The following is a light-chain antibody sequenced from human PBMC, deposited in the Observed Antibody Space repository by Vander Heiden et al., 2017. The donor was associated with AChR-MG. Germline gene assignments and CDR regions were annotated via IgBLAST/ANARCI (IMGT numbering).Light chain of an antibody. Sequence: DIQMTQSPSSLSASVGDRVTITCRASQSISSYLHWYQQKPGKAPKLLIYAASRLQSGVPSRFSGSGSGTDFTLTISRRQPQDFANYYWQQSYSTYTFGHWTRADI. CDR1: QSISSY. CDR2: AAS. V-gene: IGKV1-39*01. J-gene: IGKJ3*01. CDR3: QQSYSTYT.